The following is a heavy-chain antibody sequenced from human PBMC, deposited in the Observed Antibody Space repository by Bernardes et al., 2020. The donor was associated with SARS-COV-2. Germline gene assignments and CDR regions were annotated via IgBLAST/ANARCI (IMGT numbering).Heavy chain of an antibody. V-gene: IGHV1-18*04. CDR2: ISAYNGNT. J-gene: IGHJ5*01. Sequence: ASVKVSCKASGYTFTSYGISWVRQAPGQGLEWMGWISAYNGNTNYAQKLQGRVTMTTDTSTSTAYMELRSLRSDDTAVYYCAKNYGSGGPNWFDSWGQGSLVTVSS. CDR1: GYTFTSYG. CDR3: AKNYGSGGPNWFDS. D-gene: IGHD3-10*01.